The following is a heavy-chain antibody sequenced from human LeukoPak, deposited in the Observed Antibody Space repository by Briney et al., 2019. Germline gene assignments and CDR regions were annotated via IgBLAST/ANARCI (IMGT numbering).Heavy chain of an antibody. J-gene: IGHJ3*02. CDR3: ARDREYSSGWYGTHDAFDI. CDR1: GGSISSYY. CDR2: IYTSGST. V-gene: IGHV4-4*07. Sequence: SETLSLTCTVSGGSISSYYWSWIRQPAGKGLEWIGRIYTSGSTNCNPSLKSRVTMSVDTSKNQFSLKLSSVTAADTAVYYCARDREYSSGWYGTHDAFDIWGQGTMVTVSS. D-gene: IGHD6-19*01.